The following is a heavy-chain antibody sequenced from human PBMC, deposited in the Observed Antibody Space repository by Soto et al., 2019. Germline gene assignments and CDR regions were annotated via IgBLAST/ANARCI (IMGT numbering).Heavy chain of an antibody. V-gene: IGHV4-4*02. CDR3: ARAPLYYYYGMDV. CDR2: IYHSGST. CDR1: GGSISSSNW. Sequence: QVQLQESGPGLVKPSGTLSLTCAVSGGSISSSNWWSWVRQPPGKGLEWIGEIYHSGSTNYNPSLKNRVTISVDKSKNQFSLKLSSVTAADTAVYYCARAPLYYYYGMDVWGQGTTVTVSS. J-gene: IGHJ6*02.